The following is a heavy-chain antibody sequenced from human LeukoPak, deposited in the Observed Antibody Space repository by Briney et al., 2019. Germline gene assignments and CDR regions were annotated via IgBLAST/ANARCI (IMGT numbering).Heavy chain of an antibody. V-gene: IGHV1-2*02. CDR1: GYTFTGYY. Sequence: ASVKVSCKASGYTFTGYYMHWVRQAPGQGLEWMGWINPNSGGTNYAQKFQGRVTMTRDTSISTAYMELSRLRSDDTAVYYCARASTHFGGYARHFDYWGQGTLVTVSS. D-gene: IGHD5-12*01. CDR2: INPNSGGT. J-gene: IGHJ4*02. CDR3: ARASTHFGGYARHFDY.